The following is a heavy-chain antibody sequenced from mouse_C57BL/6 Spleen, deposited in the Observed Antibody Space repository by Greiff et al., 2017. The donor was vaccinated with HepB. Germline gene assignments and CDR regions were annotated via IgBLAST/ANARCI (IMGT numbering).Heavy chain of an antibody. CDR2: INPGSGGT. CDR1: GYAFTNYL. CDR3: ARWLYYDYGDWYFDV. J-gene: IGHJ1*03. D-gene: IGHD2-4*01. Sequence: MQLQQSGAELVRPGTSVKVSCKASGYAFTNYLIEWVKQRPGQGLEWIGVINPGSGGTNYNEKFKGKATLTADKSSSTAYMQLSSLTSEDSAVYFCARWLYYDYGDWYFDVWGTGTTVTVSS. V-gene: IGHV1-54*01.